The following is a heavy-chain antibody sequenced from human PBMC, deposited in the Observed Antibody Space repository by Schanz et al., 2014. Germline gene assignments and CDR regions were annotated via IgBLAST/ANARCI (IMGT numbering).Heavy chain of an antibody. CDR1: GFTLSSYA. J-gene: IGHJ4*02. CDR2: ISGSGGST. CDR3: AKDLLYGAPMPLNHLDY. V-gene: IGHV3-23*01. D-gene: IGHD2-2*01. Sequence: VQLLQFGGGVVQPGRSLRLSCAAYGFTLSSYAMHWVRQAPGKGLEWVSAISGSGGSTYYADSVKGRFTISRDNSKNTLYLQMNSLRAEDTAVYYCAKDLLYGAPMPLNHLDYWGQGTLVTVSS.